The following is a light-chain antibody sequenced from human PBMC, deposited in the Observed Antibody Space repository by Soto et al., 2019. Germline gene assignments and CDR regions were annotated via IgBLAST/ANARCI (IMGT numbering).Light chain of an antibody. CDR3: SSFTSRDTLV. V-gene: IGLV2-14*01. CDR2: EVT. CDR1: SSDIGGYDF. J-gene: IGLJ3*02. Sequence: QSVLTQPASVSGSPGQSITISCTGTSSDIGGYDFVSWYQQHPAKAPRLSISEVTNRPSGVSNRFSGSKSGNTASLTISGLQVEDEADYFGSSFTSRDTLVFGGGTKLTV.